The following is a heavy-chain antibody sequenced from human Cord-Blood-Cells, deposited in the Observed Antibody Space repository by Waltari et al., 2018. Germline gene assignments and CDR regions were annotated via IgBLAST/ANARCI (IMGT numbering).Heavy chain of an antibody. J-gene: IGHJ4*02. CDR2: IYTSGST. Sequence: QVQLQESGPGLVKPSQTLSLTCTVSGGSTSSGSSYWSWIRQPAGKGLEWIGYIYTSGSTNYNPSLKSRVTISVDTSKNQFSLKLSSVTAADTAVYYCARVYNWNYYFDYWGQGTLVTVSS. D-gene: IGHD1-7*01. CDR1: GGSTSSGSSY. CDR3: ARVYNWNYYFDY. V-gene: IGHV4-61*09.